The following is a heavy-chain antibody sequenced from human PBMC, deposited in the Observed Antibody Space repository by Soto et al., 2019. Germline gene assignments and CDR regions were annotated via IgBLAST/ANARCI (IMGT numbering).Heavy chain of an antibody. V-gene: IGHV1-69*01. J-gene: IGHJ6*02. Sequence: QVQLVQSGAEVKKPGSSVKVSCKTSGVSFNNNGIGWVRQAPGHGREWMGGVSPPFRTPNYAWKFQGRISITTDASTGTVNMKLSSLTSEDTAQYYCARVLYYGSGSYSPDGVDVWGQGTTVTVSS. CDR2: VSPPFRTP. CDR1: GVSFNNNG. D-gene: IGHD3-10*01. CDR3: ARVLYYGSGSYSPDGVDV.